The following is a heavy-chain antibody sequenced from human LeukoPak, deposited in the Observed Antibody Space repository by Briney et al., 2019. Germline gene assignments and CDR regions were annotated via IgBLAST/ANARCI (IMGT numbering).Heavy chain of an antibody. CDR3: ARLAYCSGGSCYWFDP. V-gene: IGHV5-51*01. D-gene: IGHD2-15*01. CDR2: IYPGDSDT. Sequence: GESLQISCKGSGYSFTSYWIGWVRPMPGKGLEWMGIIYPGDSDTRYSPSFQGQVTISADKSISTAYLQWSSLKASDTAMYYCARLAYCSGGSCYWFDPWGQGTLVTVSS. CDR1: GYSFTSYW. J-gene: IGHJ5*02.